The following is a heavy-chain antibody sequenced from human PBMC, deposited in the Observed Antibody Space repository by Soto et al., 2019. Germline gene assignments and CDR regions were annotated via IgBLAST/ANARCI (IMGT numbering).Heavy chain of an antibody. CDR3: ARKAWTRLDY. Sequence: QLQLQESGPGLVKPSGTLSRTCTVSAGSLSATVWWTWVRLPPGKRLAWSGEVFHSGAVNYNPSLQTRLTISLVKSTLQFSLTRTSVSAAHRAVYYCARKAWTRLDYGGQGALVTVSS. D-gene: IGHD1-1*01. CDR1: AGSLSATVW. CDR2: VFHSGAV. J-gene: IGHJ4*02. V-gene: IGHV4-4*02.